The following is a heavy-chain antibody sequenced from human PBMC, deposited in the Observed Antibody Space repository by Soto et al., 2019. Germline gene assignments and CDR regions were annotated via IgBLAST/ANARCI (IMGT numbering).Heavy chain of an antibody. D-gene: IGHD6-13*01. J-gene: IGHJ4*02. CDR1: GFTVSSNY. Sequence: EVQLVESGGGLVQPGGSLRLSCAASGFTVSSNYMSWVRQAPGKGLEWVSVIYSGGSTYYADSVKGRFTISRHNSKNTLDLQMNSLRAEDTAVYYCARGAFKPDSSSVGDLDYWGQGTLVTVSS. V-gene: IGHV3-53*04. CDR3: ARGAFKPDSSSVGDLDY. CDR2: IYSGGST.